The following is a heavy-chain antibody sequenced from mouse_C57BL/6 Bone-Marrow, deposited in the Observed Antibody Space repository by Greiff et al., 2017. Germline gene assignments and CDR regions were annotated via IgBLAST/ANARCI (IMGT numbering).Heavy chain of an antibody. J-gene: IGHJ1*03. D-gene: IGHD2-1*01. V-gene: IGHV4-1*01. CDR2: INPDSSTI. CDR3: ARRGLYYLWYFDV. CDR1: GIDFSRYW. Sequence: EASGIDFSRYWMSWVRRAPGKGLEWIGEINPDSSTINYAPSLKDKFIISRDNAKNTLYLQMSKVRSEDTALYYCARRGLYYLWYFDVWGTGTTVTVSS.